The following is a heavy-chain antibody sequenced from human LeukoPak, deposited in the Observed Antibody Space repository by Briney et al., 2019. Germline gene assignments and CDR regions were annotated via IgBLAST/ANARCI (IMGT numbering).Heavy chain of an antibody. D-gene: IGHD2-2*01. CDR1: GGSISSYY. V-gene: IGHV4-4*09. CDR3: ARRSYQPYYMDV. J-gene: IGHJ6*03. Sequence: SETLSLTYTVSGGSISSYYWSWIRQPPGKGLEWIGYIYTSGSTNYNPSLKSRVTISVDTSKNQFSLKLTSVTAADTAVYYCARRSYQPYYMDVWGKGTTVTVSS. CDR2: IYTSGST.